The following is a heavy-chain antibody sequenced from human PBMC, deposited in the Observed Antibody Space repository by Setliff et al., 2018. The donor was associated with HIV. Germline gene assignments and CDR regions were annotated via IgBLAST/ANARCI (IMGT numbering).Heavy chain of an antibody. D-gene: IGHD3-10*01. J-gene: IGHJ4*02. V-gene: IGHV4-34*01. CDR2: INQSGNS. CDR1: GGSFSGYF. Sequence: SETLSLTCAVYGGSFSGYFWSWIRQFPGRGLEWITEINQSGNSNHNPSLKSRVTVSVDLSKNQFSLTLNSVTAADTAVYYCVRRPMIRGKPFDLWGQGSQVTVSS. CDR3: VRRPMIRGKPFDL.